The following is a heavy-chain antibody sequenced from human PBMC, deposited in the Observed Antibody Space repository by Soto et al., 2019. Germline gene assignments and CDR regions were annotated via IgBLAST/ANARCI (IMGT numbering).Heavy chain of an antibody. CDR1: GFTFSSYA. CDR3: AKNGGRYCTNGVCHAVDY. J-gene: IGHJ4*02. Sequence: EVQLLESGGGLVQPGGSLRLSCAASGFTFSSYAMSWVRQAPGKGLEWVSAISGSGGSTYYADSVKGRFTISRDNSKKTLYLQMNSLRAEDTAVYYCAKNGGRYCTNGVCHAVDYWGQGTLVTVSS. D-gene: IGHD2-8*01. CDR2: ISGSGGST. V-gene: IGHV3-23*01.